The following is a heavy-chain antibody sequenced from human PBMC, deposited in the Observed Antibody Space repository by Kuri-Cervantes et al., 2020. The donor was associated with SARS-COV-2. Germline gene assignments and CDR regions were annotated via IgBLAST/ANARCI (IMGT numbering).Heavy chain of an antibody. D-gene: IGHD6-19*01. CDR1: GGTFSSYA. CDR3: ARDRGEQWLVSHYYYYGMDV. V-gene: IGHV1-69*06. J-gene: IGHJ6*02. Sequence: SVKDSCKASGGTFSSYAISWVRQAPGQGLEWMGGIIPIFGTANYAQKFQGRVTITADKSTSTAYMELSSLRSEDTAVYYCARDRGEQWLVSHYYYYGMDVWGQGTTVTVSS. CDR2: IIPIFGTA.